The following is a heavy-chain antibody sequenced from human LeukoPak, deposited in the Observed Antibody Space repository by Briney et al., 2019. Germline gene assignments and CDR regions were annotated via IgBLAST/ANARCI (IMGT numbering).Heavy chain of an antibody. CDR2: ISSSSSTI. CDR1: GFTFSSYS. J-gene: IGHJ4*02. V-gene: IGHV3-48*01. Sequence: GESLKISCAASGFTFSSYSMNWVRQAPGKGLEWVSYISSSSSTIYYADSVKGRFTISRDNVKNSLYLQMNSLRAEDTAVYYCARRDDWSDFDYWGQGTLVTVSS. CDR3: ARRDDWSDFDY. D-gene: IGHD3-9*01.